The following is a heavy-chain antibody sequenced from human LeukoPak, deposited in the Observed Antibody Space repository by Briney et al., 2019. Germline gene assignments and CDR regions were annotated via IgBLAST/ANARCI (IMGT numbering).Heavy chain of an antibody. J-gene: IGHJ4*02. CDR1: GGTFSSYA. CDR2: IIPIFGTA. Sequence: ASVKVSCKASGGTFSSYAISWVRQAPGQGLEWMGGIIPIFGTANYAQKFQGRVTMTRDTSIDTAYMELSSLRSEDTAVYYCARVWGSVDYWGQGTLVTVSS. V-gene: IGHV1-69*05. D-gene: IGHD3-16*01. CDR3: ARVWGSVDY.